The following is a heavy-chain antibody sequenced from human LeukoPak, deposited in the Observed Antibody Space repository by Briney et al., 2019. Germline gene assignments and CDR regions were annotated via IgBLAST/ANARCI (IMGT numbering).Heavy chain of an antibody. V-gene: IGHV3-15*01. D-gene: IGHD3-22*01. CDR2: IKSKTDGGTT. CDR3: TRDVNNAYYYGDSGFWD. CDR1: GFTFSNAW. Sequence: PGGSLRLSCAASGFTFSNAWMSWVRQAPGKGLEWVGRIKSKTDGGTTDYAAPVKGRFTISRDDSKNTLYLQMDSLRAEDTAMYYCTRDVNNAYYYGDSGFWDWGQGTLVTVSS. J-gene: IGHJ4*02.